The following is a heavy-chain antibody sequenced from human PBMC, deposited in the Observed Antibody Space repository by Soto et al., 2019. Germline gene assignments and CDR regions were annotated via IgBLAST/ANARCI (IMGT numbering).Heavy chain of an antibody. V-gene: IGHV3-30-3*01. CDR1: GFTFSTYA. J-gene: IGHJ4*02. Sequence: QVQLVESGGGVVQPGRSLRLSCAASGFTFSTYAMHWVRQAPGKDLEWVAVISYDGGNIDYADSVRGRFTISRDNSKNTLYLQTNSLRAEDTALYYCARGSYSSSWYACFDYWGQGTLVTVSS. CDR2: ISYDGGNI. D-gene: IGHD6-13*01. CDR3: ARGSYSSSWYACFDY.